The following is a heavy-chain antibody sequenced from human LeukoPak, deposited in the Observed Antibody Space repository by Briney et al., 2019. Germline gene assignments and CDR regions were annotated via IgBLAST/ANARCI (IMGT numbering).Heavy chain of an antibody. V-gene: IGHV4-59*01. CDR3: ARAPGGYDILTGYQSLYLFDY. J-gene: IGHJ4*02. CDR1: GGSISSCY. D-gene: IGHD3-9*01. Sequence: PSETLSLTCTVSGGSISSCYWSWIRQPPGKGLEWIGYIYYSGSTNYNPSLKSRVTISVDTSKNQFSLKLSSVTAADTAVYYCARAPGGYDILTGYQSLYLFDYWGQGTLVTVSS. CDR2: IYYSGST.